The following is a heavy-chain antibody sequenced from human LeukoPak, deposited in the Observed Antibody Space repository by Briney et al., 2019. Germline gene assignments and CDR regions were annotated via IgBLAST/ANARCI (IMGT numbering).Heavy chain of an antibody. CDR1: GFTFSNYW. V-gene: IGHV3-74*01. D-gene: IGHD2-8*01. J-gene: IGHJ6*02. CDR3: ARDRMVGYYHYGMDV. Sequence: PGGSLRLSCAASGFTFSNYWMNWVRQAPGKGLVWVSHINSDGSSTTYADSVKGRFTISRDNARNTLYLQIDSLRAEDTAVYYCARDRMVGYYHYGMDVWGQGTTVSVSS. CDR2: INSDGSST.